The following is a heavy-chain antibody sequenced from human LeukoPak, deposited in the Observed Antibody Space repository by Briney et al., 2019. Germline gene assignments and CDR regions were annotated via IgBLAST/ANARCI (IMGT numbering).Heavy chain of an antibody. CDR2: MNPNSGNT. CDR1: GYTFTSYD. V-gene: IGHV1-8*01. Sequence: WASVKVSCKASGYTFTSYDINWVRQATGQGLEWMGWMNPNSGNTGYAQKFQGRVTMTRNTSISTAYMELSSLRSEDTAVYYCARADIVATRVNIFYFYYYYMDVWGKGTTVTISS. J-gene: IGHJ6*03. CDR3: ARADIVATRVNIFYFYYYYMDV. D-gene: IGHD5-12*01.